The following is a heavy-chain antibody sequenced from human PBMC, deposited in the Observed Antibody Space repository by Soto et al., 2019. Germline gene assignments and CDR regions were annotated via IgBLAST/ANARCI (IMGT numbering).Heavy chain of an antibody. J-gene: IGHJ6*02. D-gene: IGHD6-13*01. CDR1: GFTFSSYS. Sequence: GGSLRLSCAASGFTFSSYSMNWVRQAPGKGLEWVSSISSSSSYIYYADSVKDRFTIYRDNAKNSLYLQMNSLRAEDTAVYYWARVESSWPGNYYGMDVWGQGTPVTVSS. CDR3: ARVESSWPGNYYGMDV. V-gene: IGHV3-21*01. CDR2: ISSSSSYI.